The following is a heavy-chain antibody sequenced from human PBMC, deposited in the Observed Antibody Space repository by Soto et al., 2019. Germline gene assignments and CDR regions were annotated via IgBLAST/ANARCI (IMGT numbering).Heavy chain of an antibody. J-gene: IGHJ6*02. CDR3: ARHYSPTTNLKYYFFYGLDV. CDR2: IYPGDSDI. V-gene: IGHV5-51*01. CDR1: GYSFNKYW. D-gene: IGHD3-3*01. Sequence: GESLKISCKGSGYSFNKYWIGWVRQMPGKGLEWMGVIYPGDSDIRYGPSFQGQVTISVDKTTSTAYLQWRSLKASDTAVYYCARHYSPTTNLKYYFFYGLDVWGQGTTVTVSS.